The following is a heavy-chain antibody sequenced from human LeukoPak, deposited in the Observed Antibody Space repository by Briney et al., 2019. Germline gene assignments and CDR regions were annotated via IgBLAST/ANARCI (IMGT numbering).Heavy chain of an antibody. CDR1: GFIFSDYY. CDR3: ARTITDDHNRLGALDI. Sequence: GGSLRLSCAASGFIFSDYYMDWVRQAPGKGLEWVAIIWYDGSYKYYADSVQGRFTISRDNSKNTLYLQMNSLRAEDTAVYYCARTITDDHNRLGALDIWGQGTMVTVSS. V-gene: IGHV3-33*08. D-gene: IGHD3-10*01. J-gene: IGHJ3*02. CDR2: IWYDGSYK.